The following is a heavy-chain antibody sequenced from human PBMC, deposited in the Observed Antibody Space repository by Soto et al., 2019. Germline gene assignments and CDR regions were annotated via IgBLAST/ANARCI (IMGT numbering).Heavy chain of an antibody. Sequence: QLQLQESGPGLVKPSETLSLTRTVSGGSISSYYWSWIRQPPGKGLEWIGYIDYSGSTNFNPSLKSRVSMSVDTSKNQFSLKLSSVTAADTAVYYCARNAGSYTFHYWGQGTLVTVSS. V-gene: IGHV4-59*08. J-gene: IGHJ4*02. CDR2: IDYSGST. D-gene: IGHD3-10*01. CDR1: GGSISSYY. CDR3: ARNAGSYTFHY.